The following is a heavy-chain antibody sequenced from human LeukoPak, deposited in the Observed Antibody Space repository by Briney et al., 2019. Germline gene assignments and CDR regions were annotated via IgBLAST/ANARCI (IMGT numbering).Heavy chain of an antibody. CDR3: ATSAHIEVGTAPPPDY. Sequence: GGSLRLSCAASGFTFSSYSMKWVRQAPGKGLEWVSYISSSSSTIYYADSVKGRFTISRDNAKNSLYLQMNSLRDEDTAVYYCATSAHIEVGTAPPPDYWGQGTLVTVTS. CDR2: ISSSSSTI. D-gene: IGHD2-21*02. J-gene: IGHJ4*02. CDR1: GFTFSSYS. V-gene: IGHV3-48*02.